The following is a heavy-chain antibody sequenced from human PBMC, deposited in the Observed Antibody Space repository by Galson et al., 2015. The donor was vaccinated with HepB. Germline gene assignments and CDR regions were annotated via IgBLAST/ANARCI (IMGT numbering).Heavy chain of an antibody. J-gene: IGHJ4*02. CDR1: EFTFSHYS. Sequence: LGLSCATSEFTFSHYSMNWVRQAPGKGLEWVSSISGGSSYIYYADSVKGRFTISRVNAKNSLYLQMNSLRAEDTAVYYCASQNPDGYSSGWGHFDYWGQGTLVAVSS. CDR2: ISGGSSYI. CDR3: ASQNPDGYSSGWGHFDY. V-gene: IGHV3-21*01. D-gene: IGHD6-19*01.